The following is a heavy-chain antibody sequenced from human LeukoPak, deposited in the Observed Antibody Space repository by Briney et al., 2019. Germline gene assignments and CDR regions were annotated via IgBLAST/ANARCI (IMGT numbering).Heavy chain of an antibody. J-gene: IGHJ4*02. V-gene: IGHV1-2*02. D-gene: IGHD3-16*01. Sequence: GASVKVSXKASGYTYTGYYMHWVRQAPGQGLEWMGWINPNSGGTNYAQKFQGRVTMTRDTSISTAYMELSRLRSDDTAVYYCARSPFYDYVWGSYPPSDYWGQGTLVTVSS. CDR1: GYTYTGYY. CDR3: ARSPFYDYVWGSYPPSDY. CDR2: INPNSGGT.